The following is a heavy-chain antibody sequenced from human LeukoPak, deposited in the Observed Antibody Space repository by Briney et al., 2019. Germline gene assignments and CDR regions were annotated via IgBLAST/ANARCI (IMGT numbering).Heavy chain of an antibody. CDR2: IYTSGST. V-gene: IGHV4-4*07. CDR1: GGSTSSYY. J-gene: IGHJ4*02. D-gene: IGHD2-21*02. Sequence: PSETLSLTCTVSGGSTSSYYWSWIRQPAGQGLEWLGRIYTSGSTNYNPSLKSRITISVDTSKNQFSLKLSSVTAADTAVYYCARGGYCGGDCYFYYWGQGTLVTVSS. CDR3: ARGGYCGGDCYFYY.